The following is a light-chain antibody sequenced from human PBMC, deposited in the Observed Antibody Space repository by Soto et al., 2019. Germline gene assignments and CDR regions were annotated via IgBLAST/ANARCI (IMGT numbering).Light chain of an antibody. V-gene: IGKV1-33*01. Sequence: DIPMTQSASSLPASVGETVTISCQASQDISKYLNWFQQKPGKAPKLLIYDVFNVETGVPSRFSGRGSGTDFTLIISNLQPEDFASYYCQQYDQLPITFGGGTKVDI. CDR2: DVF. J-gene: IGKJ4*01. CDR3: QQYDQLPIT. CDR1: QDISKY.